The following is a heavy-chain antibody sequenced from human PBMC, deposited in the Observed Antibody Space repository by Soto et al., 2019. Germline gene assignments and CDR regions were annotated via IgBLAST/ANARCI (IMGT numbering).Heavy chain of an antibody. CDR1: GDTITSFS. Sequence: SETLSLTCTVSGDTITSFSWNWIRQSAGKGLEWIGRISTTGNTHYNPSLESRVTMSLDTSKNQFSLKLTSVTAADTAVYYCEGESGENWSYEAYWGQGTLVTVSS. J-gene: IGHJ4*02. CDR2: ISTTGNT. CDR3: EGESGENWSYEAY. V-gene: IGHV4-4*07. D-gene: IGHD1-7*01.